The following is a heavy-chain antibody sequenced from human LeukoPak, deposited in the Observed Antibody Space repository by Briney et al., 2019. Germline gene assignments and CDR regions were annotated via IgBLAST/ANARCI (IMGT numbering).Heavy chain of an antibody. J-gene: IGHJ4*02. Sequence: ASVKVSCKASGYTFTNYGVTWVRQAPGQGLEWMGWISPNNGNTNFAQKFQGRVTMTTDTSTSTAYMELRSLRSDDTAVYYCARDFRIAAAGLGYWGQGTLVTVSS. CDR1: GYTFTNYG. CDR3: ARDFRIAAAGLGY. V-gene: IGHV1-18*01. D-gene: IGHD6-13*01. CDR2: ISPNNGNT.